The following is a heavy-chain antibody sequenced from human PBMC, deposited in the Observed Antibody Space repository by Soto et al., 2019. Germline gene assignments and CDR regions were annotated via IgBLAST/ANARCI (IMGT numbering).Heavy chain of an antibody. CDR2: IYYSGST. V-gene: IGHV4-59*12. CDR1: GGSISSYY. D-gene: IGHD5-12*01. CDR3: ARGEPISFDY. J-gene: IGHJ4*02. Sequence: SETLSLTCTVSGGSISSYYWSWIRQPPGKGLEWIGYIYYSGSTNYNPSLKSRVTISVDTSKTQFSLKLSFVTAADTAVYYCARGEPISFDYWGQGTLVTVSS.